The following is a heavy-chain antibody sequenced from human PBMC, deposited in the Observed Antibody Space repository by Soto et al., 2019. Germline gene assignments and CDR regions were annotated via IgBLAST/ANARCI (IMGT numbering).Heavy chain of an antibody. CDR3: ATSLTVTRYPPQYWYFDL. CDR1: GYTFTSYD. V-gene: IGHV1-69*01. D-gene: IGHD4-17*01. Sequence: QVQLVQSGAEVKKPGASVKVSCKASGYTFTSYDISWVRQAPGQGLEWMGGIIPIFGTANYAQKFQGRVTITADESTSTAYMELSSLRSEDTAVYYCATSLTVTRYPPQYWYFDLWGRGTLVTVSS. CDR2: IIPIFGTA. J-gene: IGHJ2*01.